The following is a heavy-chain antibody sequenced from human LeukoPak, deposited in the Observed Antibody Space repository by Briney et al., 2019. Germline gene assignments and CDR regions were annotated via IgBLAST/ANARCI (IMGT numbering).Heavy chain of an antibody. CDR1: GFTFNIYA. CDR2: ISGSGGNT. Sequence: PGGSLRLSCAASGFTFNIYAMTWVRQAPGKGLEWVSAISGSGGNTYYADSVKGRFTISRDNSKNTLYLQINSLRAEDTAIYYCAKGQRFQYNWFDPWGQGTLVTVSS. V-gene: IGHV3-23*01. J-gene: IGHJ5*02. CDR3: AKGQRFQYNWFDP. D-gene: IGHD5-12*01.